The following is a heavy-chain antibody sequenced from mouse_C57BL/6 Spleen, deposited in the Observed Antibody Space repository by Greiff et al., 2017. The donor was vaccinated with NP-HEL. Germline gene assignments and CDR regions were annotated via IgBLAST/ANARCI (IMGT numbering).Heavy chain of an antibody. V-gene: IGHV1-76*01. D-gene: IGHD2-13*01. CDR3: AKDYWGFDY. CDR1: GYTFTDYY. J-gene: IGHJ2*01. CDR2: IYPGSGNT. Sequence: VQLQQSGAELVRPGASVKLSCKASGYTFTDYYINWVKQRPGQGLEWIARIYPGSGNTYYNEKFKGKATLTAEKSSSTAYMQLSSLTSEDSAVYFCAKDYWGFDYWGQGTTLTVSS.